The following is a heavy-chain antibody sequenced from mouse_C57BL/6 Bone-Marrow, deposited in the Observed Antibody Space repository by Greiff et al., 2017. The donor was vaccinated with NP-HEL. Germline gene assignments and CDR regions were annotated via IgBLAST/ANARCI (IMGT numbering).Heavy chain of an antibody. Sequence: QVQLQQPGAELVKPGASVKMSCKASGYTFTSYWITWVKKRPGQGLEWIGDIYPGSGSTNYNEKFKSKATLTVDTSSSTAYMQLSSLTSEDSAVYYCARDYYGSSYDYWGQGTTLTVSS. J-gene: IGHJ2*01. CDR1: GYTFTSYW. V-gene: IGHV1-55*01. D-gene: IGHD1-1*01. CDR2: IYPGSGST. CDR3: ARDYYGSSYDY.